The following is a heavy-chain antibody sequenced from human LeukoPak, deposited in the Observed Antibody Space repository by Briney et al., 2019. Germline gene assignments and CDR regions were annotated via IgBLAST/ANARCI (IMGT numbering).Heavy chain of an antibody. CDR1: GLTFGDSY. CDR2: ISSSGSTI. D-gene: IGHD3-3*01. V-gene: IGHV3-11*01. J-gene: IGHJ4*02. Sequence: GGSLRLSCAASGLTFGDSYMSWIRQAPGKGLEWVSYISSSGSTIFYADSVEGRFTISRDNAKNSVYLQMNSLRAEDTAVYYCARPIGSGPLGHFDYWGQGTLVTVSS. CDR3: ARPIGSGPLGHFDY.